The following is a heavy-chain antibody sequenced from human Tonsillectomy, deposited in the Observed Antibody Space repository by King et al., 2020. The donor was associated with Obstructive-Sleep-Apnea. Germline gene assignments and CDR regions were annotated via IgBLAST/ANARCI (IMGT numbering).Heavy chain of an antibody. J-gene: IGHJ4*02. Sequence: QLQESGPGLVKPSETLSLTCTVSGDSVSSDDYYWGWIRQPPGKGLEWIVTMYYSGSTYNPSLKSRVTISVDTSKNQFSLNLRSVTVADTAVYYCASEGGYGSGSTYYWGQGTLVTVSS. D-gene: IGHD3-10*01. CDR3: ASEGGYGSGSTYY. CDR2: MYYSGST. CDR1: GDSVSSDDYY. V-gene: IGHV4-39*07.